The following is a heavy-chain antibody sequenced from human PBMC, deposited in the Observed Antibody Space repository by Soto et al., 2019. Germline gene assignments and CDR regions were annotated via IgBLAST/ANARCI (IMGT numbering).Heavy chain of an antibody. CDR3: AKLTYSDLWSGSHDS. CDR2: ISASGDNT. J-gene: IGHJ4*02. Sequence: GGSLRLSCAASGFTFSSRALSWVRQAPGKGLDWVSIISASGDNTYYADSVKGRFTISRDNSKNTLYLQVNSLRAEDTAVYYCAKLTYSDLWSGSHDSWGQGTLVTVSS. D-gene: IGHD3-3*01. V-gene: IGHV3-23*01. CDR1: GFTFSSRA.